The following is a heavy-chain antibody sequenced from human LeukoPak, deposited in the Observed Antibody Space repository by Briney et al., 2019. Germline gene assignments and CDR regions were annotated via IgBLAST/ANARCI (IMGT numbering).Heavy chain of an antibody. CDR3: AALTVASSFDY. Sequence: GGSLRLSCAASEFAFSVYEMYWVRQAPGKGLEWVSYISSTGGSRYYADSVKRRFTISRDNAKNSLYLQMNRLRSEDTAVYYCAALTVASSFDYWGQGALVTVSS. CDR2: ISSTGGSR. J-gene: IGHJ4*02. V-gene: IGHV3-48*03. D-gene: IGHD6-19*01. CDR1: EFAFSVYE.